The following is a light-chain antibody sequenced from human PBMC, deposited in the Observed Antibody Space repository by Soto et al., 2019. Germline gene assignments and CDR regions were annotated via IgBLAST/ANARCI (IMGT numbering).Light chain of an antibody. V-gene: IGKV4-1*01. CDR1: QTVLHSSNNKNY. CDR2: WAS. CDR3: QQYYTTPLT. J-gene: IGKJ4*01. Sequence: DIVMTQSPDSLAVSLGERATINCKSSQTVLHSSNNKNYLAWYQQKPGQPPELLISWASTRESGVPDRFSGSGSGTDFTLTISSLKAEDVAVYYCQQYYTTPLTFGGGTKVEIK.